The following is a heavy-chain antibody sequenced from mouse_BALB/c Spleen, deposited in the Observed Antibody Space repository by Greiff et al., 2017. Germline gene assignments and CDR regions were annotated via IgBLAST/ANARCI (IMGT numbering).Heavy chain of an antibody. Sequence: EVKLMESGGGLVKPGGSLKLSCAASGFTFSSYAMSWVRQTPEKRLEWVASISSGGSTYYPDSVKGRFTISRDNARNILYLQMSSLRSEDTAMYYCARLFPSIYYDYDGYAMDYWGQGTSVTVSS. D-gene: IGHD2-4*01. V-gene: IGHV5-6-5*01. CDR1: GFTFSSYA. J-gene: IGHJ4*01. CDR3: ARLFPSIYYDYDGYAMDY. CDR2: ISSGGST.